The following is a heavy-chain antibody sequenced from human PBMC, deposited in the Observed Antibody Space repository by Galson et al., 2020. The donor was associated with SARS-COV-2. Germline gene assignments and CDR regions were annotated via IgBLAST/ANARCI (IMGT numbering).Heavy chain of an antibody. J-gene: IGHJ4*02. CDR1: GFTFSSYA. D-gene: IGHD3-22*01. V-gene: IGHV3-30-3*01. Sequence: TGGSLRLSCAASGFTFSSYAMHWVRQAPGQGLEWMAVISYDGSNKYYADSVKGRFTISRDNSKNTLYLQMNSLRAEDTAVYYCARDGGYDSSGYYLYYFDYWGQGTLVTVSS. CDR3: ARDGGYDSSGYYLYYFDY. CDR2: ISYDGSNK.